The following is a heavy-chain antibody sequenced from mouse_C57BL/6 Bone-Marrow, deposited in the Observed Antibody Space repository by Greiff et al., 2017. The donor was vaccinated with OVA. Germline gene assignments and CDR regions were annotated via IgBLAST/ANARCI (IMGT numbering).Heavy chain of an antibody. CDR1: GYTFTSYW. Sequence: QVQLKQPGAELVKPGASVKLSCKASGYTFTSYWMQWVKQRPGQGLEWIGEIDPSDSYTNYNQKFKGKATLTVDTSSSTAYMQLSSLTSEDSAVYYCAREGNTTVVAPYFDYWGQGTTLTVSS. J-gene: IGHJ2*01. D-gene: IGHD1-1*01. CDR3: AREGNTTVVAPYFDY. V-gene: IGHV1-50*01. CDR2: IDPSDSYT.